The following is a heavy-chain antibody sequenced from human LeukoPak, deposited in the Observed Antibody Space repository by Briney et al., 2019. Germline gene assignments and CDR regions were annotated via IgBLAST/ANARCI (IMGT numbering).Heavy chain of an antibody. Sequence: ASVKVSCKASGYTFTTYAMHWVRQAPGQRLEWMAWIHPGNGNTRYSQEFQGRVTITTDKSTSTAYMELSSLRSEDTAVYYCARGYYGGDFEYFQHWGQGTLVTVSS. CDR2: IHPGNGNT. CDR3: ARGYYGGDFEYFQH. CDR1: GYTFTTYA. D-gene: IGHD4-23*01. V-gene: IGHV1-3*03. J-gene: IGHJ1*01.